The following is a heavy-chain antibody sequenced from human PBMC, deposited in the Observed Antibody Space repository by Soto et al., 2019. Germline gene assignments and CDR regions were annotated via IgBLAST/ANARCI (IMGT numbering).Heavy chain of an antibody. CDR2: IKQDGSEK. J-gene: IGHJ6*02. V-gene: IGHV3-7*01. CDR1: GFTSSSYW. Sequence: PGGSLRLSCAASGFTSSSYWMSWVRQAPGKGLEWVANIKQDGSEKYVDSVKGRFTISRDNAKNSLYLQMNSLRAEDTAVYYCARDRYSYYDFWSGSLPYYYYGMDVWGQGTTVTVSS. D-gene: IGHD3-3*01. CDR3: ARDRYSYYDFWSGSLPYYYYGMDV.